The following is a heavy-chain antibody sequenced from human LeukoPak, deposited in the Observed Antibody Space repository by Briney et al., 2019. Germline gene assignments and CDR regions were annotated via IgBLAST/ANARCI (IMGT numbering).Heavy chain of an antibody. V-gene: IGHV3-23*01. CDR2: ISSSGSGGNT. CDR1: GVTLSSYA. D-gene: IGHD6-6*01. J-gene: IGHJ6*02. CDR3: ARQEYSSSPVGMDV. Sequence: PGGSLRLSCAASGVTLSSYAMSWARQAPGKGLEWVSGISSSGSGGNTYYADSVKGRFTISRDNSKNTLYLQMNSLRAEDTAVYYCARQEYSSSPVGMDVWGQGTTVTVSS.